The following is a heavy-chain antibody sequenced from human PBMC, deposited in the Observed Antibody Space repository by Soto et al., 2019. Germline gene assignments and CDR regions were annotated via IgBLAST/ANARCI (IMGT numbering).Heavy chain of an antibody. J-gene: IGHJ6*02. D-gene: IGHD3-16*01. CDR1: GFTFSSYG. V-gene: IGHV3-33*01. CDR3: ARDNYDYVWGGEVGIDV. Sequence: QVQLVESGGGVVQPGRSLRLSCAASGFTFSSYGMQWVRQAPGKGLEWVAVIWYDGSNKYYADSVKGRFTISRDNSKSTLYLQMNSLRAEDTAVYYCARDNYDYVWGGEVGIDVWGQGTTVTVSS. CDR2: IWYDGSNK.